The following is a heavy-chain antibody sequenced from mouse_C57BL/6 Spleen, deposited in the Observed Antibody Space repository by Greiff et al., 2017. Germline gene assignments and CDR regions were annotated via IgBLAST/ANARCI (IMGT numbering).Heavy chain of an antibody. Sequence: VQLQESGPELVKPGASVKISCKASGYAFSSSWMNWVKQRPGKGLEWIGRIYPGDGDTNYNGKFKGKATLTADKSSSTAYMQLSSLTSEDSAVYFCAREEVYYFDYWGQGTTLTVSS. CDR1: GYAFSSSW. CDR2: IYPGDGDT. V-gene: IGHV1-82*01. CDR3: AREEVYYFDY. J-gene: IGHJ2*01.